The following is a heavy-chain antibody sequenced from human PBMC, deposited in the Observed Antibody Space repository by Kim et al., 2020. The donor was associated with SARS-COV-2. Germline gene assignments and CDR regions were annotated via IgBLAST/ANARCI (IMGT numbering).Heavy chain of an antibody. CDR3: ARGGSSWYDFRWFDP. J-gene: IGHJ5*02. V-gene: IGHV4-34*01. D-gene: IGHD6-13*01. Sequence: PALKRQVTISVDTSKNQFSLKLSSVTAADTAVYYCARGGSSWYDFRWFDPWGQGTLVTVSS.